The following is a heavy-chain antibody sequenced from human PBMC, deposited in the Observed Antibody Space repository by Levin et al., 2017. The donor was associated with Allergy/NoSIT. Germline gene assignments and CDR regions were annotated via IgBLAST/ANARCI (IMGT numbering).Heavy chain of an antibody. D-gene: IGHD2-15*01. CDR1: GGSISSSSHY. J-gene: IGHJ6*02. V-gene: IGHV4-39*01. Sequence: SETLSLTCTVSGGSISSSSHYWGWIRQPPGKGLEWIGSISYSGSTYNNPSLKSRVTISVDTSKNEFSLKLRSETPADTAVYYCARLRLLPGYFYYGMDGWGQGTTVTVSS. CDR2: ISYSGST. CDR3: ARLRLLPGYFYYGMDG.